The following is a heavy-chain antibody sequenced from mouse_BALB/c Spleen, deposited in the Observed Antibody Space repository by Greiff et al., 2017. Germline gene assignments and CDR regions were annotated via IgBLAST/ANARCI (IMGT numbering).Heavy chain of an antibody. CDR1: GFTFSSYA. Sequence: EVQGVESGGGLVKPGGSLKLSCAASGFTFSSYAMSWVRQSPEKRLEWVAEISSGGSYTYYPDTVTGRFTISRDNAKNTLYLEMSSLRSEDTAMYYCARAGPLAYWGQGTLVTVSA. J-gene: IGHJ3*01. CDR2: ISSGGSYT. V-gene: IGHV5-9-4*01. D-gene: IGHD3-1*01. CDR3: ARAGPLAY.